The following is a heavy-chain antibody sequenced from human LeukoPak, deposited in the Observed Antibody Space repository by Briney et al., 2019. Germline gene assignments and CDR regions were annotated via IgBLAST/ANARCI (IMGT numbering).Heavy chain of an antibody. CDR1: NYPFTRYG. CDR2: ISAYNGNT. J-gene: IGHJ6*03. D-gene: IGHD3-10*01. Sequence: EASVKVSCKASNYPFTRYGISWVRQAPGQGLEWMGWISAYNGNTNYAQKLQGRVTMTTDTSTSTAYMELRSLRSDDTAVYYCARDRILGVRGVKGMDVWGKGTTVTISS. CDR3: ARDRILGVRGVKGMDV. V-gene: IGHV1-18*01.